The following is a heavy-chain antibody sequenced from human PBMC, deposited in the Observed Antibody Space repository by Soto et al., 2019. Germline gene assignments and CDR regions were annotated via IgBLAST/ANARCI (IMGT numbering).Heavy chain of an antibody. CDR2: ISAYNGNK. D-gene: IGHD3-22*01. V-gene: IGHV1-18*01. CDR3: ARDQYAHRGSSGYFDY. CDR1: GYTFTSYG. J-gene: IGHJ4*02. Sequence: ASVKVSCKASGYTFTSYGISWVRQAPGQGLEWMGWISAYNGNKNYAKKLQGSVTMTTDTSTSTAYMEMRRLRSDATDVYACARDQYAHRGSSGYFDYWGQGTLVTVSS.